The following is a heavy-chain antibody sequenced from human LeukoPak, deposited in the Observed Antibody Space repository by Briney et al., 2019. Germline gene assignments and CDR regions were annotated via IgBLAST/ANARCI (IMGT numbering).Heavy chain of an antibody. Sequence: GGSLRLSCAASGFTLSSYAMTWVRQAPGKGLEWVSVVSGSGDNTNYADSVKGRFTISRDNSKNTLFLQMNSLRTEDTAVYFCARWGNDYSQFDSWGQGTLVTV. V-gene: IGHV3-23*01. CDR2: VSGSGDNT. CDR3: ARWGNDYSQFDS. D-gene: IGHD4-11*01. CDR1: GFTLSSYA. J-gene: IGHJ4*02.